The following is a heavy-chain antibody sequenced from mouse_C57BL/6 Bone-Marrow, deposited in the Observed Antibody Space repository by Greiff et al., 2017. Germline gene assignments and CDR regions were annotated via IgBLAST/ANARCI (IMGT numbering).Heavy chain of an antibody. Sequence: EVQLQQSGPVLVKPGASVKMSCKASGYTFTDYYMNWVKQSHGKSLEWIGVINPYNGGTSYNQKCKGKATLTVDKSSSTAYMELNSLTSEDSAVYYCARDGGWLLYFDYWGQGTTLTVSS. CDR3: ARDGGWLLYFDY. CDR2: INPYNGGT. V-gene: IGHV1-19*01. J-gene: IGHJ2*01. CDR1: GYTFTDYY. D-gene: IGHD2-3*01.